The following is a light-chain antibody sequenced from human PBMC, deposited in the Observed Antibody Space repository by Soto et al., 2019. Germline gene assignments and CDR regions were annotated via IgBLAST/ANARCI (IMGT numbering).Light chain of an antibody. CDR3: QQYGSLPLFT. V-gene: IGKV3-20*01. J-gene: IGKJ3*01. CDR2: GAS. Sequence: ESVLTQSPGTLSLSPGERATLSCRASESVSSRYSAWYQQKPGQAPRLLIYGASSRATGIPDRFSGSGSGTDFTLTISRLEPEDSAVYYCQQYGSLPLFTFGPGTKVDIK. CDR1: ESVSSRY.